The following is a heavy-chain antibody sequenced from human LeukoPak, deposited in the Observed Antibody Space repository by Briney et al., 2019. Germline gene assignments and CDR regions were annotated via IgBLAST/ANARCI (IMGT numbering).Heavy chain of an antibody. CDR2: IYYSGTT. D-gene: IGHD3-22*01. V-gene: IGHV4-31*03. J-gene: IGHJ3*02. CDR3: ARECLYDNSADM. Sequence: PSETLSLTCTLSVVSISSVGYYCSWIPPHPGEGLGWIGGIYYSGTTDSKPSLKSRLGISVVTFTNHFSLKLSSATAPDTAVYYCARECLYDNSADMWGQGTMVTVYS. CDR1: VVSISSVGYY.